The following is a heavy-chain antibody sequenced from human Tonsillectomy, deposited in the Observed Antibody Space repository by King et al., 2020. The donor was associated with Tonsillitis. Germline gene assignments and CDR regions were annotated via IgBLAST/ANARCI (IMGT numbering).Heavy chain of an antibody. Sequence: QLQESGPGLVQPSETLSLTCTVSGSSISNTNYFWAWLRHPPGMRLEWMGRINYSGTTYYNPSLPSCCTVSLDTSKNQFSLKLSPVTAADTALYYCATLHNVILFSFWGQGTLVTVSA. CDR3: ATLHNVILFSF. V-gene: IGHV4-39*01. CDR1: GSSISNTNYF. J-gene: IGHJ4*02. D-gene: IGHD3-16*01. CDR2: INYSGTT.